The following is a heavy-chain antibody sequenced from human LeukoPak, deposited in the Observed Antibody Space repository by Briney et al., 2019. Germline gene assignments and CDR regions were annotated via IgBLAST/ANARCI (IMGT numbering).Heavy chain of an antibody. CDR3: ARRHLPVVTNDRDDY. CDR2: INGDGTKT. CDR1: GFTFSSHW. D-gene: IGHD4-11*01. Sequence: PGGSLRLSCAASGFTFSSHWMHWVRQAPGKGLVWVSRINGDGTKTTYADSVRGRFTISRDNAKNTLYLQMNSLRPEDTAVYYCARRHLPVVTNDRDDYWGQGTLVTVSS. J-gene: IGHJ4*02. V-gene: IGHV3-74*01.